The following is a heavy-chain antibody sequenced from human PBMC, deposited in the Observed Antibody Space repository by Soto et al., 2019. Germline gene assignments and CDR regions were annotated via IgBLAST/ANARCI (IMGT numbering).Heavy chain of an antibody. CDR1: GFTFSSYG. D-gene: IGHD1-26*01. V-gene: IGHV3-33*01. CDR2: IWYDGSNK. J-gene: IGHJ4*02. Sequence: QVQLVESGGGVVQPGRSLRLSCAASGFTFSSYGMHWVRRAPGKGLEWVARIWYDGSNKYYVDSVKGRFTISRDNSKNTLYLQMNSLRAEDTAVYYCARDRWGADYWGQGTLVTVSS. CDR3: ARDRWGADY.